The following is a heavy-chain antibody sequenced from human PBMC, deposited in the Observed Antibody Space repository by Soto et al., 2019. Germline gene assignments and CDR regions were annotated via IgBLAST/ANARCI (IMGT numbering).Heavy chain of an antibody. CDR3: ARLYYDILTGYYDAFDI. V-gene: IGHV4-30-2*01. J-gene: IGHJ3*02. CDR2: INHSGST. D-gene: IGHD3-9*01. Sequence: SETLSLTCAVSGGSISSGGYSWSWIRQPPGKGLEWIGYINHSGSTNYNPSLKSRVTISVDTSKNQFSLKLSSVTAADTAVYYCARLYYDILTGYYDAFDIWGQGTMVTVSS. CDR1: GGSISSGGYS.